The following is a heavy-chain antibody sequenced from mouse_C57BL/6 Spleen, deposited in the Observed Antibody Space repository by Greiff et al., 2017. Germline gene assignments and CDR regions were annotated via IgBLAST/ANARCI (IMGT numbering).Heavy chain of an antibody. CDR1: GFTFSDAW. D-gene: IGHD1-1*01. CDR2: IRNKANNHAT. J-gene: IGHJ2*01. V-gene: IGHV6-6*01. Sequence: EVKLVESGGGLVQPGGSMKLSCAASGFTFSDAWMDWVRQSPEKGLEWVAEIRNKANNHATYYAESVKGRFTISRDDSKSSVYLQMNSLRAEDTGIYYCTRRRITTVADYWGQGTTLTVSS. CDR3: TRRRITTVADY.